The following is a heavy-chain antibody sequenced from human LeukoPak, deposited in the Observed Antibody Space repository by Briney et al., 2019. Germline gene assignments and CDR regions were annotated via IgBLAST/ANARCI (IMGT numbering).Heavy chain of an antibody. V-gene: IGHV3-7*01. CDR3: ARGVGCSSTSCYYSDY. Sequence: GGSLRLSCAASGFTFSSYWMSWVRQAPGKGLEWVANIKQDGSEKYYVDSVKGRFTISRDNAKNSLYLQMNSLRVEDTAVYYCARGVGCSSTSCYYSDYWGQGTLVIVSS. CDR2: IKQDGSEK. J-gene: IGHJ4*02. CDR1: GFTFSSYW. D-gene: IGHD2-2*01.